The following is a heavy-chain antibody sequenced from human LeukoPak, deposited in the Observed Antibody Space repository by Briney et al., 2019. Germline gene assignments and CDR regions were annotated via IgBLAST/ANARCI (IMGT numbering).Heavy chain of an antibody. CDR2: INPNSGGT. D-gene: IGHD6-13*01. J-gene: IGHJ4*02. CDR1: GYTFTGYY. V-gene: IGHV1-2*02. Sequence: GASVKVSCKASGYTFTGYYMHWVRQAPGQGLEWMGWINPNSGGTNYAQKFQGRVTMTRDTSISTAYMELSRPRSDDTAVYYCARDLPTNRAAGYYFDYWGQGTLVTVSS. CDR3: ARDLPTNRAAGYYFDY.